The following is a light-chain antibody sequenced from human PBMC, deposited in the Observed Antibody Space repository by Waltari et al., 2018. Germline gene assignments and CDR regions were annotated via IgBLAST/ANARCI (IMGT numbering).Light chain of an antibody. CDR1: KSGDQY. CDR3: QAWDSSDVV. CDR2: QDS. J-gene: IGLJ2*01. V-gene: IGLV3-1*01. Sequence: SYELTQPPSVSVSPGQTASIRRSGDKSGDQYACWYQQKPGQSPVLVIYQDSKRPSGIPERFSGSNSGNTATLTISGTQAMDEADYYCQAWDSSDVVFGGGTKLTVL.